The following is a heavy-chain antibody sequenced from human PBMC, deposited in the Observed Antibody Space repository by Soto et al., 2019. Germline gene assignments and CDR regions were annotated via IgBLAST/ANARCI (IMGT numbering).Heavy chain of an antibody. CDR3: ANERVGEMATGGYFDY. Sequence: QVQLVQSGAEVKRPGSSVKVSCKISGGTFSNGAFSWVRQAPGQGLEWMGGIIALFGTPSYAKKFQGRVTVTADESSSTDYMELSSLASEDTAIYYCANERVGEMATGGYFDYWGQGTLVSVSS. D-gene: IGHD3-10*01. J-gene: IGHJ4*02. CDR2: IIALFGTP. V-gene: IGHV1-69*01. CDR1: GGTFSNGA.